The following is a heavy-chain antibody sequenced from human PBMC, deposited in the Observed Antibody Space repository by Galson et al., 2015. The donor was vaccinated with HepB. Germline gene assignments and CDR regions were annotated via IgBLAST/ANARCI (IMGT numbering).Heavy chain of an antibody. CDR1: GFTFSSYA. CDR2: ISASGDIT. D-gene: IGHD3-22*01. V-gene: IGHV3-23*01. CDR3: AKDPHYDTSGLYSYFDY. Sequence: SLRLSCAASGFTFSSYAMSWVRRAPGKGLEWVPGISASGDITYYVDSVKGRFTVSRDNSYNTLYLQMNSLRAEDTALYYCAKDPHYDTSGLYSYFDYWGRGTLVTVSS. J-gene: IGHJ4*02.